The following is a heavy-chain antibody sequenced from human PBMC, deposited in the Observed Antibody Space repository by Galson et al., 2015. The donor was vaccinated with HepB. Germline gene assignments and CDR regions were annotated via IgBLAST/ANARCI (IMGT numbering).Heavy chain of an antibody. Sequence: SLRLSCAASGFTFSSYGMHWVRQAPGKGLEWVAVISYDGSNKYYADSVKGRFTISRDNSKNTLYLQMNSLRAEDTAVYYCAKGSSGSYAFDYWGQGTLVTVSS. V-gene: IGHV3-30*18. CDR2: ISYDGSNK. J-gene: IGHJ4*02. CDR1: GFTFSSYG. D-gene: IGHD1-26*01. CDR3: AKGSSGSYAFDY.